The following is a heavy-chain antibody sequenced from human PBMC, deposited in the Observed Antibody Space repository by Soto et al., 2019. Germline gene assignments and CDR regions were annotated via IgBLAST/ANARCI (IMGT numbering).Heavy chain of an antibody. J-gene: IGHJ4*02. CDR1: GFTFSSYA. Sequence: GGSLRLSCAASGFTFSSYAMHWVRQAPGKGLEWVAVISYDGSNKYYADSVKGRFTISRDNSKNTLYLQMNSLRAEDTAVYYCARDPWVAAAGAAYYFDYWGQGTLVTVSS. CDR3: ARDPWVAAAGAAYYFDY. V-gene: IGHV3-30-3*01. CDR2: ISYDGSNK. D-gene: IGHD6-13*01.